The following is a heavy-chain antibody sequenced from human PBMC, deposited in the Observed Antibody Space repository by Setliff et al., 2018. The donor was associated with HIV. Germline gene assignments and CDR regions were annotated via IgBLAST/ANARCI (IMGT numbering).Heavy chain of an antibody. CDR3: ARGGTHYDFWSGYRLGYFDL. J-gene: IGHJ2*01. CDR1: GYSFADYA. CDR2: INTNTGNP. D-gene: IGHD3-3*01. V-gene: IGHV7-4-1*02. Sequence: ASVKVSCKASGYSFADYAMNWVRQAPRQGLEWVGYINTNTGNPTYAQGFTGRFVFSFDTSVTTAYLQITGLRTEDTAVYFCARGGTHYDFWSGYRLGYFDLWGRGTLVTVSS.